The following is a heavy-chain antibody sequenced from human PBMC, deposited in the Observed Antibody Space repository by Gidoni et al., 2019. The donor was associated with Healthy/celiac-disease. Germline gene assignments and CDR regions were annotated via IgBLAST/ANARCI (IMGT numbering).Heavy chain of an antibody. Sequence: EVQLVASGGGLVQPGGSLKLSCAASGFTFSRSSMRFVRQAPGKGLEWVANIKQDVSEKDYVDSVKVRFTISRDNAKNSLYLQMNSLRAEDTAVYYCARERLYYYDSSGYYPPYYYGMDVWGQGTTVTVSS. J-gene: IGHJ6*02. D-gene: IGHD3-22*01. CDR3: ARERLYYYDSSGYYPPYYYGMDV. CDR2: IKQDVSEK. CDR1: GFTFSRSS. V-gene: IGHV3-7*01.